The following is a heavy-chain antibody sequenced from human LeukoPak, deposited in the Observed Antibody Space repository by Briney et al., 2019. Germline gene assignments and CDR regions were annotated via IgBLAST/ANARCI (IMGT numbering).Heavy chain of an antibody. V-gene: IGHV4-59*01. D-gene: IGHD2-2*01. CDR2: IDDSGST. CDR3: ARAVAVPAAMRGYYYYYGLDV. J-gene: IGHJ6*02. Sequence: PPETLSLTCTVSGGSISSYYWSWIRQPPGKRLEWIGCIDDSGSTNYNPSLKSRVTISVDTSKNQFSLKLSSVTAADTAVYYCARAVAVPAAMRGYYYYYGLDVWGQGTTVTVSS. CDR1: GGSISSYY.